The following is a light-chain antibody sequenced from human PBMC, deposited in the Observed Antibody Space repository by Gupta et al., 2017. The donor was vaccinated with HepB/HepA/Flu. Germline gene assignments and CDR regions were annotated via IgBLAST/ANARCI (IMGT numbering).Light chain of an antibody. Sequence: QSALTQPASVAGSPGQTIIISCTGASSDIGAFNAVSWDQQHPGKAPKLLIYGVTDRPSGDSYRFSGSKSGNTASLTISGLQPEDEATYDCNSFRSGYTLVVFGGGTKLTVL. J-gene: IGLJ3*02. CDR2: GVT. CDR3: NSFRSGYTLVV. CDR1: SSDIGAFNA. V-gene: IGLV2-14*03.